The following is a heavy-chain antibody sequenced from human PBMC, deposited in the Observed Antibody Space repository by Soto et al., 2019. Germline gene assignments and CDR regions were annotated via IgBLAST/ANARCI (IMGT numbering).Heavy chain of an antibody. Sequence: QVQLQQWGAGLLKPSETLSLTCAVYGGSFSGCYWSWIRQPPGMGLEWIGEINHSGSTNYNTSLNSRVTISVDTSKNQFSLKLSSVTAADTAVYYCARASVSVVVVPAAGYGMDVWGQGTTVTVSS. D-gene: IGHD2-2*01. CDR2: INHSGST. J-gene: IGHJ6*02. CDR3: ARASVSVVVVPAAGYGMDV. V-gene: IGHV4-34*01. CDR1: GGSFSGCY.